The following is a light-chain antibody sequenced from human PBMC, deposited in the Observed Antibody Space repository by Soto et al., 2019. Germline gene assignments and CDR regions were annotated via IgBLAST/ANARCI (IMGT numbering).Light chain of an antibody. CDR3: QQYSSYPGT. CDR1: QSISTW. J-gene: IGKJ2*01. CDR2: KAS. Sequence: DIQMTQSPSTLSASVGDRVTITCRVSQSISTWLAWYQQKPGNAPKLLIYKASTLESGVPSRFTGSGSGTEFTLTISSLQTDDFATDYCQQYSSYPGTFGQGTKLEIK. V-gene: IGKV1-5*03.